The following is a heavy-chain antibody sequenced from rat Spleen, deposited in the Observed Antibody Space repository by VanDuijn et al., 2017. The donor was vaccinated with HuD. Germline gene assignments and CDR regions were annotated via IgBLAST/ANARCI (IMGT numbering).Heavy chain of an antibody. CDR1: GFTFSDYN. J-gene: IGHJ2*01. Sequence: EVQLVESGGGLVQPGSPLKLSCAASGFTFSDYNMAWVRQAPGKGLEWVATVTQTGGTTYYPDSVQGRFTISRDNAKSTLYLQMNSLRSEVTATYYCTRHYYDGSYYYYFDYWGQGVMVTVSS. D-gene: IGHD1-12*02. V-gene: IGHV5-7*01. CDR3: TRHYYDGSYYYYFDY. CDR2: VTQTGGTT.